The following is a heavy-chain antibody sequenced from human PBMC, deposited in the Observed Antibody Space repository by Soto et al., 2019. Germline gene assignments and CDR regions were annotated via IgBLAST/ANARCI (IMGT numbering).Heavy chain of an antibody. CDR2: MNTNSGNA. V-gene: IGHV1-8*02. D-gene: IGHD1-26*01. CDR1: GYTFTSYD. Sequence: QVQLVQSGAEVKKPGASVKVSCKASGYTFTSYDINWVRQATGQGLEWMGWMNTNSGNAGYAQKFQGRVTMTRTTSINTAYLELSSLRSEDTAVYYCARERETRGFDSWGQGTLVTVSS. J-gene: IGHJ5*01. CDR3: ARERETRGFDS.